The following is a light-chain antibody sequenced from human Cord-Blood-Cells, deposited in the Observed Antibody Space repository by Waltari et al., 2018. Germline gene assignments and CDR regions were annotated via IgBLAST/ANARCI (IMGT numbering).Light chain of an antibody. J-gene: IGLJ3*02. CDR1: NIGSKS. CDR2: YDS. Sequence: SYVLTQPPSVSVAPGKPARITCGGNNIGSKSVHWYQQRPGKAPVLVIYYDSDRPPGIPERFSGSNSGNTANLTISRVEAGDEADYYCQVWDSSSDHRVFGGGTKLTVL. CDR3: QVWDSSSDHRV. V-gene: IGLV3-21*04.